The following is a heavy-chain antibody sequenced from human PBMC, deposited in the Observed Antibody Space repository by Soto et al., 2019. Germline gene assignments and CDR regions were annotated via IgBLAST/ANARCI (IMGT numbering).Heavy chain of an antibody. V-gene: IGHV3-66*01. CDR2: IYSGGST. CDR1: GFTVSSNY. CDR3: ARSGDHDSSGYYDY. J-gene: IGHJ4*02. Sequence: GGSLRLSCAASGFTVSSNYMSWVRQAPGKGLEWVSVIYSGGSTYYADSVKGRFTISRDNSKNTLYLQMNSLRAEDTAVYYCARSGDHDSSGYYDYWGQGTLVTVSS. D-gene: IGHD3-22*01.